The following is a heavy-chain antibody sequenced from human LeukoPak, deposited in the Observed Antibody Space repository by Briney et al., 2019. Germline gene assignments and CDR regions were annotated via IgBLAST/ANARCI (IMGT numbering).Heavy chain of an antibody. CDR3: ARGRYCSSTIFSDFDY. Sequence: ASVKVSCKASGYTLTDYYMHWVRQAPGQGLEWMGWINPNSGGTNYTQKFQGRVTMTRDTSISTAYMELSSLRSDDTAVYYCARGRYCSSTIFSDFDYWGQGTLVTVSS. V-gene: IGHV1-2*02. J-gene: IGHJ4*02. CDR1: GYTLTDYY. D-gene: IGHD2-2*01. CDR2: INPNSGGT.